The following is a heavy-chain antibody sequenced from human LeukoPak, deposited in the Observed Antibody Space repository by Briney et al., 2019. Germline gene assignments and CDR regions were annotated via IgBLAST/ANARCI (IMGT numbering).Heavy chain of an antibody. D-gene: IGHD6-19*01. CDR2: ISYDGSDK. V-gene: IGHV3-30*04. Sequence: GGSLRLSCAASGFIFRSYAMHWVRQAPGKGLEWVAVISYDGSDKYYADSVKGRFTISRDNSKNTLYLQMNSLRVEDAAVYYCARPCSSGWYGDFDYWGQGTLVTVSS. J-gene: IGHJ4*02. CDR3: ARPCSSGWYGDFDY. CDR1: GFIFRSYA.